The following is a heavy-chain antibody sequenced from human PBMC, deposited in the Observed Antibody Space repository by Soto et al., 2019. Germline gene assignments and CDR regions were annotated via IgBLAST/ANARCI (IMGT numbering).Heavy chain of an antibody. V-gene: IGHV4-31*03. D-gene: IGHD6-13*01. J-gene: IGHJ4*02. CDR2: IYYSGST. Sequence: QVQLQESGPGLVKPSQTLSLTCTVSGGSISSGGYYWSWIRPHPGKGLEWIGYIYYSGSTYYNPSLKSRGTISVDTSKNQFSLKLSSVTAADTAVYYCARWDAAATGYYFDYWGQGTLVTVSS. CDR3: ARWDAAATGYYFDY. CDR1: GGSISSGGYY.